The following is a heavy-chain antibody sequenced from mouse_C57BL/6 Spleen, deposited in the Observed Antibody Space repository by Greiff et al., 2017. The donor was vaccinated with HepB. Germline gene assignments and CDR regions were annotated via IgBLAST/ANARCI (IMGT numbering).Heavy chain of an antibody. V-gene: IGHV1-53*01. D-gene: IGHD2-1*01. Sequence: VQLQQSGTELVKPGASVKLSCKASGYTFTSYWMHWVKQRPGQGLEWIGNINPSNGGTNYNEKFKSKATLTVDKSSSTAYMQLSSLTSEDSAVYYCARGNYGNYGAMDYWGQGTSVTVSS. CDR1: GYTFTSYW. CDR2: INPSNGGT. J-gene: IGHJ4*01. CDR3: ARGNYGNYGAMDY.